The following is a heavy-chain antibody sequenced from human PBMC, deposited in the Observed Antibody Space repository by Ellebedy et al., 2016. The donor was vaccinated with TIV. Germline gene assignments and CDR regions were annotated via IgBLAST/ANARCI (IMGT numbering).Heavy chain of an antibody. D-gene: IGHD3-16*02. CDR2: IYAPGST. Sequence: SETLSLXXTVSGGSINSYYWSWIRQLAGKGLERIGRIYAPGSTNYNPSLKSRVSMSLDTSKNQFSLNLRSVTAADTAVYYCAKENNIVVSARFDPWGQGILVTVSS. CDR3: AKENNIVVSARFDP. J-gene: IGHJ5*02. V-gene: IGHV4-4*07. CDR1: GGSINSYY.